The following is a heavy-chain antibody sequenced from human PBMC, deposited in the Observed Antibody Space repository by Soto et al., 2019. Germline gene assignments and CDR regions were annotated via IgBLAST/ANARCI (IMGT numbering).Heavy chain of an antibody. Sequence: QVQLVESGGGVVQPGRSLRLSCAASGFTFSSYGMHWVRQAPGKGLEWVAVIWYDGSNKYYADSVKGRFTISRDNSKNTLYLQMNSLRAEDTAVYYCARASSGSFSPCDYWGQGTLVTVSS. CDR3: ARASSGSFSPCDY. J-gene: IGHJ4*02. V-gene: IGHV3-33*01. CDR1: GFTFSSYG. D-gene: IGHD1-26*01. CDR2: IWYDGSNK.